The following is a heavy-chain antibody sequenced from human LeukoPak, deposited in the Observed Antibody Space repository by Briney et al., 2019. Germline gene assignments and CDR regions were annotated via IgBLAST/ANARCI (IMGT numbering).Heavy chain of an antibody. CDR2: ISTRGST. D-gene: IGHD2-2*02. Sequence: SQTLSLTCTVSGGSISGDNYYWSWIWQPAGKGLEWIGRISTRGSTSYNPSLKSRVTISVDTSKNQFSLKLSSVTAADTAVYYCARENIVVVPAAIRTTYNWFDPWGQGTLVTVSS. V-gene: IGHV4-61*02. CDR1: GGSISGDNYY. J-gene: IGHJ5*02. CDR3: ARENIVVVPAAIRTTYNWFDP.